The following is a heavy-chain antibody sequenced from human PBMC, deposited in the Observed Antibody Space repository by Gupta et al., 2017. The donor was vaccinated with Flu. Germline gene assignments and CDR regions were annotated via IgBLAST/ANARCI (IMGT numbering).Heavy chain of an antibody. V-gene: IGHV1-8*02. CDR2: MNPNSGHT. J-gene: IGHJ4*02. Sequence: QEQLVQSGPEVKKPGASVNISCQASGYPFSRYDFHWVRQATGRGPEWLGWMNPNSGHTGYGKKCQGRVSMTGDSSRNTVYMELNSLNLDDTAVDYCARWSDRGNPAGNFDGGGQGTLVTVSS. CDR3: ARWSDRGNPAGNFDG. CDR1: GYPFSRYD. D-gene: IGHD1-1*01.